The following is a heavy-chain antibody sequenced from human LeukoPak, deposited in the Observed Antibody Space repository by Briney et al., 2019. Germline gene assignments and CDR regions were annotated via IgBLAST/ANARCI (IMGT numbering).Heavy chain of an antibody. CDR2: IWNDGSNK. D-gene: IGHD3-16*02. CDR3: AKIKRRVITFGGIIVG. Sequence: GGSLRLSCAASGFTFSTYGMHWVRQAPGKGLEWVAVIWNDGSNKYYADSVKGRFTISRDNSNNTLYLQMNSLRAEDTAVYYCAKIKRRVITFGGIIVGWGQGTLVTVSS. J-gene: IGHJ4*02. CDR1: GFTFSTYG. V-gene: IGHV3-33*06.